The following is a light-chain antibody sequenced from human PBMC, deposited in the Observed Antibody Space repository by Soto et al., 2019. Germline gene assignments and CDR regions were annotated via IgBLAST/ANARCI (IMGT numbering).Light chain of an antibody. CDR3: QQYGAPPRT. V-gene: IGKV3-20*01. CDR2: GAS. J-gene: IGKJ1*01. CDR1: QNIKTN. Sequence: EIVLPQSPGALCLSPGERPTLSCRASQNIKTNLAWYQHKPGQAPRLLIYGASSRVTGIPDRFSGSGSGTEFSFTSSRLDPEDFAIYSWQQYGAPPRTFGQGTKVDIK.